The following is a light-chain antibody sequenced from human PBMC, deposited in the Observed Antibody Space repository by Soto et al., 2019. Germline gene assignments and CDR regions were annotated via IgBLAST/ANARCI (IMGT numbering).Light chain of an antibody. V-gene: IGKV1-5*01. CDR3: QQYNSYSYT. Sequence: DIQMTQSPSTLSASVGDRVTITCRASQSISSWLAWYQQKPGKAPKLLIYDASSLESGVPSRFSCSRSGTEFTLTISSLQPDDFSTYYCQQYNSYSYTFGQGTKLEIK. CDR1: QSISSW. J-gene: IGKJ2*01. CDR2: DAS.